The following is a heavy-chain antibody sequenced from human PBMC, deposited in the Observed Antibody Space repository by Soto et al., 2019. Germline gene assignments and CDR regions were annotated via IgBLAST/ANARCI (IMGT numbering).Heavy chain of an antibody. CDR3: ARAKTLLWFGELLYQYYGMDV. Sequence: QVQLVESGGGLVKPGGSLRLSCAASGFTFSDYYMSWIRQAPGKGLEWVSYISSSGSTIYYADSVKGRFTISRDNAKNSLYLQMNSLRAEDTAVYYCARAKTLLWFGELLYQYYGMDVWGQGTTVTVSS. CDR2: ISSSGSTI. CDR1: GFTFSDYY. V-gene: IGHV3-11*01. J-gene: IGHJ6*02. D-gene: IGHD3-10*01.